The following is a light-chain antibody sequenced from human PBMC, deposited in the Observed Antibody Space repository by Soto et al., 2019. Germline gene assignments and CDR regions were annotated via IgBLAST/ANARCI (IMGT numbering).Light chain of an antibody. Sequence: DIQMTQSPSSLSASIGDRVIITCRASQDISNYLAWYQQKPGKVPKLLIYAASTLQSGVPSRFSGSGSGTDFTLTISSLQVEAVATYYCQKYNSAPRITFGQGTRLEIK. CDR1: QDISNY. CDR2: AAS. CDR3: QKYNSAPRIT. J-gene: IGKJ5*01. V-gene: IGKV1-27*01.